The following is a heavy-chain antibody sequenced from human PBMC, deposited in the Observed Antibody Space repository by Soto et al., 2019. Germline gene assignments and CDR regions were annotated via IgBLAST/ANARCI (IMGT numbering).Heavy chain of an antibody. CDR1: GFTFSSYS. CDR3: ARGAGWRDNPYFFDS. CDR2: SRNKANSYTT. J-gene: IGHJ4*02. D-gene: IGHD2-15*01. Sequence: SLRLSCAASGFTFSSYSMNWVRQAPGKGLEWVARSRNKANSYTTEYAASVRGRFTISRDDSKNSLYLQMNSLKTEDTAVYYCARGAGWRDNPYFFDSWGQGTLVTVSS. V-gene: IGHV3-72*01.